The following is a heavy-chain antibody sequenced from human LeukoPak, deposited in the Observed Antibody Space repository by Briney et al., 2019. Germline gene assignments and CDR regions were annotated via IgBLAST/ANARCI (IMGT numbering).Heavy chain of an antibody. CDR2: IYYSGST. J-gene: IGHJ4*02. Sequence: GSLRLSCAASGFTISNAWMSWVRQAPGKGLEWIGSIYYSGSTYYNPSLKSRVTISINTSKNQFSLKLSSVTAADTAVYYCARAGGSGLIDYWGQGTLVTVSS. CDR3: ARAGGSGLIDY. CDR1: GFTISNAW. V-gene: IGHV4-4*02. D-gene: IGHD6-19*01.